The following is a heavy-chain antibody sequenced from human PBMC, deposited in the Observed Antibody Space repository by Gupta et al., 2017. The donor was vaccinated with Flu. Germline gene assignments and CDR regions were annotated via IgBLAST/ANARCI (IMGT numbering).Heavy chain of an antibody. J-gene: IGHJ1*01. CDR1: GVTLSDWH. CDR2: IGSGGNT. CDR3: ARDFDWAFQH. V-gene: IGHV3-11*06. D-gene: IGHD3-9*01. Sequence: VQLVESGGDLVQPGGSLRLSCAASGVTLSDWHMSWVRQAPGRGLEWLSYIGSGGNTDYAESVRGRFTISRDNAKNTLYLQMNNLRDEDTAVYYCARDFDWAFQHWGQGILVTVSS.